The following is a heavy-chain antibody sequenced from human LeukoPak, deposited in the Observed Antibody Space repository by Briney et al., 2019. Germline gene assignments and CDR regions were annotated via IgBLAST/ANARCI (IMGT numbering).Heavy chain of an antibody. CDR2: SDPGDGER. Sequence: ASVKVSCKVSGKTLSDLSIHWLRQPPGKGLEWLGGSDPGDGERIYAQVFQGRVTMTEDTSIHTAYLELSSLRSEDTAVYYCVTGFTTMAVDYFGFWGQGTLVTVSP. D-gene: IGHD5-18*01. V-gene: IGHV1-24*01. CDR3: VTGFTTMAVDYFGF. J-gene: IGHJ4*02. CDR1: GKTLSDLS.